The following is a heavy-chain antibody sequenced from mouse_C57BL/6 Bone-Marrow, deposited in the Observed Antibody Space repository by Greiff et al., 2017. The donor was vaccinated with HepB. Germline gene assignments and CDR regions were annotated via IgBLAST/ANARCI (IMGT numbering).Heavy chain of an antibody. Sequence: EVQLQESGPVLVKPGASVKMSCKASGYTFTDYYMNWVKQSHGKSLEWIGVINPYNGGTSYNQKFKGKATLTVDKSSSTAYMELNSLTSEDSAVYYCARRTAYGSSYGYWGQGTTLTVSS. D-gene: IGHD1-1*01. J-gene: IGHJ2*01. CDR1: GYTFTDYY. CDR3: ARRTAYGSSYGY. V-gene: IGHV1-19*01. CDR2: INPYNGGT.